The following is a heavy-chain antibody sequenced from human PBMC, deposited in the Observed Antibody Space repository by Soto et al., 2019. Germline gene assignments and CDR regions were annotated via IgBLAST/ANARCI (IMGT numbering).Heavy chain of an antibody. Sequence: SQTLSLTCVISGDSVSRNYVTWNWIRQSPSRVLEWLGRTYYRSNWYSDYAVSVKSRVTINPDTSENQFSLQLNSVTPEDTAVYYCARLIGNSWLDHWGQGTPVTVSS. CDR2: TYYRSNWYS. CDR1: GDSVSRNYVT. D-gene: IGHD2-8*01. CDR3: ARLIGNSWLDH. V-gene: IGHV6-1*01. J-gene: IGHJ5*02.